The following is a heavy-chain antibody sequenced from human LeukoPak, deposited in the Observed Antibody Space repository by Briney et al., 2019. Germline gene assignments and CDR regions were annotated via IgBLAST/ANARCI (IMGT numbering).Heavy chain of an antibody. D-gene: IGHD2-2*02. CDR1: GYTFTSYG. V-gene: IGHV1-69*13. CDR2: IIPIFGTA. J-gene: IGHJ4*02. CDR3: ARAEGELLYGRY. Sequence: ASVKVSCKASGYTFTSYGISWVRQAPGQGLEWMGGIIPIFGTANYAQKFQGRVTITADESTSTAYMELSSLRSEDTAVYYCARAEGELLYGRYWGQGTLVTVSS.